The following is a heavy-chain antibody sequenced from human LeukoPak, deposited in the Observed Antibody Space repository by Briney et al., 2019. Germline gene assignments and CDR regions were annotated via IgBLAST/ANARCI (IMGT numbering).Heavy chain of an antibody. CDR3: SWEQDASLGRRLSS. J-gene: IGHJ4*02. V-gene: IGHV3-15*01. D-gene: IGHD1/OR15-1a*01. CDR2: LKSKAAGGTT. Sequence: GGSLRLSCAASGFKFIDAWMSWVRQAPGKGLEWVGRLKSKAAGGTTDYSAPVKGRFTNSRDDSKNTFYLQMNSLQTEDTAVYFCSWEQDASLGRRLSSWGQGTLVTVAS. CDR1: GFKFIDAW.